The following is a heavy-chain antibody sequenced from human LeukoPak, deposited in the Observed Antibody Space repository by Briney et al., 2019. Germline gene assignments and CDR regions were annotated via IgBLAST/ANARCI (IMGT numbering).Heavy chain of an antibody. CDR3: ARLSRMYFDI. CDR1: GDAIYSSNYY. Sequence: SETLSLTCTVSGDAIYSSNYYWGWIRQPPGKGLEWIGSIYYSGSTYYNPSLKSRVTISLDRSKNQFSLKLSSVTAADTAVYYCARLSRMYFDIWGQGTMVTVSS. CDR2: IYYSGST. J-gene: IGHJ3*02. V-gene: IGHV4-39*07.